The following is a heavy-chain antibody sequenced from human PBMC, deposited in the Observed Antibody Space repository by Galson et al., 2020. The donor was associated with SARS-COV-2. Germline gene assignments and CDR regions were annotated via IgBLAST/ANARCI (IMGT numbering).Heavy chain of an antibody. V-gene: IGHV3-74*01. Sequence: LSLTCAASGFTFSSYWMHWVRQAPGKGLVWVSRINSDGSSTSYADSVKGRFTISRDNAKNTLYLQMNSLRAEDTAVYYCATTYYDILTGYYTYFDYWGQGTLVTVSS. CDR2: INSDGSST. CDR3: ATTYYDILTGYYTYFDY. J-gene: IGHJ4*02. CDR1: GFTFSSYW. D-gene: IGHD3-9*01.